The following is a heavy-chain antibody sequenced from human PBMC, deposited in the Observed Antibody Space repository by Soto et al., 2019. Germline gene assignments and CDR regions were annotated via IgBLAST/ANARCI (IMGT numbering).Heavy chain of an antibody. V-gene: IGHV3-74*01. J-gene: IGHJ4*02. CDR1: GFTLRNYV. CDR3: AREVPYNY. Sequence: GGSLRLSCAASGFTLRNYVMHWFRQAPGKGLVWVSRINGDGSSTTYADSVKGRVTISRDNAKNTLYLQMNSLRDEETAVYYCAREVPYNYWGQGTLVTVSS. CDR2: INGDGSST. D-gene: IGHD1-20*01.